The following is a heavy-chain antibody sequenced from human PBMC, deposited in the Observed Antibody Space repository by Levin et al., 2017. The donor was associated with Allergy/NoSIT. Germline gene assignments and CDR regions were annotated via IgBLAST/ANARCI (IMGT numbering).Heavy chain of an antibody. Sequence: GESLKISCAASGFTFSSYAMHWVRQAPGKGLEWVAVISYDGSNKYYADSVKGRFTISRDNSKNTLYLQMNSLRAEDTAVYYCARDWRDYGDAWGQGTLVTVSS. D-gene: IGHD4-17*01. J-gene: IGHJ4*02. V-gene: IGHV3-30-3*01. CDR3: ARDWRDYGDA. CDR1: GFTFSSYA. CDR2: ISYDGSNK.